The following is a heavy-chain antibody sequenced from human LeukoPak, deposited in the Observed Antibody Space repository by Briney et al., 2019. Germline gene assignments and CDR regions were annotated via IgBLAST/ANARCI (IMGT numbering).Heavy chain of an antibody. Sequence: GRSLRLSCAASGFTFDDYAMHWVRQAPGKGLEWVSGISGSGGSTYYADSVKGRFTISRDTSKNALYLQMNSLRVEDTAVYYCAKVGQNYDILTYYFDYWGQGTLVTVSS. V-gene: IGHV3-23*01. D-gene: IGHD3-9*01. CDR1: GFTFDDYA. CDR2: ISGSGGST. CDR3: AKVGQNYDILTYYFDY. J-gene: IGHJ4*02.